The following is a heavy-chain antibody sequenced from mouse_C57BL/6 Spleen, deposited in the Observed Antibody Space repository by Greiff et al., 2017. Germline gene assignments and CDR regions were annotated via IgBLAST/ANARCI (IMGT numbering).Heavy chain of an antibody. J-gene: IGHJ1*03. CDR3: ARSPSITTVVADWYFDV. CDR1: GFNIKDYY. D-gene: IGHD1-1*01. Sequence: VQLQQSGAELVKPGASVKLSCTASGFNIKDYYMHWVKQRTEQGLAWIGRIDPEDGETKYAPKFQGKATITADTSSNTAYLQLSSLTSEDTAVYYCARSPSITTVVADWYFDVWGTGTTVTVAS. CDR2: IDPEDGET. V-gene: IGHV14-2*01.